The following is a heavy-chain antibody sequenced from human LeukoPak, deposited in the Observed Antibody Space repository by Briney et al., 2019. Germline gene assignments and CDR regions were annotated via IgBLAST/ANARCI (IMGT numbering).Heavy chain of an antibody. J-gene: IGHJ4*02. CDR1: GFTFSNYA. CDR3: ARADFSDYFYFDY. D-gene: IGHD4-11*01. CDR2: IIESGGGT. Sequence: GGSLRLSCAASGFTFSNYAMSWIRQAPGKGLEWVSGIIESGGGTHYADSVKGRFTISRDNSKNTLYLQMNSLRAEDTAVYYCARADFSDYFYFDYWGQGTLVTVSS. V-gene: IGHV3-23*01.